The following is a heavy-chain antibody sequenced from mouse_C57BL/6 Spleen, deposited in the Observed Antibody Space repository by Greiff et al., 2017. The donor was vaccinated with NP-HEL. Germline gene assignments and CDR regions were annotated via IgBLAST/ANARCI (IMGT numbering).Heavy chain of an antibody. Sequence: QVQLQRSGAELVGPGPSVKLSCKASGYTLPTYGMGWAKQGPGHGLEGIGIIYPGGGYTNYKEKFKGKATLTADKSSSTAYMQFSSLTSEDAAIYYCARGDYGNYGYFDVWGTGTTVTVSS. CDR3: ARGDYGNYGYFDV. CDR1: GYTLPTYG. CDR2: IYPGGGYT. D-gene: IGHD2-1*01. V-gene: IGHV1-63*01. J-gene: IGHJ1*03.